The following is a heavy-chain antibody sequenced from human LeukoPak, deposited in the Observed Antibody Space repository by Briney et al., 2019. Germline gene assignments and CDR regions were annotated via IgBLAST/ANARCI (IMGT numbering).Heavy chain of an antibody. CDR2: ISHDGSDK. CDR3: AREGVQTTVDAFDI. J-gene: IGHJ3*02. V-gene: IGHV3-30*01. D-gene: IGHD4-17*01. Sequence: GGSLRLSCAASGSTLKMYPMHWVRQAQGEGLEWLSVISHDGSDKNNADSVKGRVIISRDNSKKTVYLQLNSLRPEDTAMYYCAREGVQTTVDAFDIWGLGTMVIVSS. CDR1: GSTLKMYP.